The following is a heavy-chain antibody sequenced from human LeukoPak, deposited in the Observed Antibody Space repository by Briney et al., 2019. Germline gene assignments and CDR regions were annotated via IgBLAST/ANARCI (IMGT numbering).Heavy chain of an antibody. J-gene: IGHJ4*02. CDR2: IKQDGSEK. Sequence: PGGSLRLSCAASGFIFSSYWMSWVRQAPGKGLEWVANIKQDGSEKYYVDSVKGRFTISRDNAKNSLILQMNSLRAEDTAVYYCARDGRSYTSGFDYWGQGTLVTVSS. CDR3: ARDGRSYTSGFDY. CDR1: GFIFSSYW. V-gene: IGHV3-7*01. D-gene: IGHD1-1*01.